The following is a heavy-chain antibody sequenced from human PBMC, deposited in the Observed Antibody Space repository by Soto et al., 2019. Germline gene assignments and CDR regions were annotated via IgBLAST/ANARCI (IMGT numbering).Heavy chain of an antibody. J-gene: IGHJ3*02. CDR3: AGYSSSSFFFAFDI. V-gene: IGHV4-31*03. CDR2: IYYSGST. CDR1: GGSISSGGYY. Sequence: SETLSLTCTVSGGSISSGGYYWSWIRQHPGKGLEWIGYIYYSGSTYYNPSLKSRVTISVDTSKNQFSLKLSSVTAADTAVYYCAGYSSSSFFFAFDIWGQGTMVTVSS. D-gene: IGHD6-6*01.